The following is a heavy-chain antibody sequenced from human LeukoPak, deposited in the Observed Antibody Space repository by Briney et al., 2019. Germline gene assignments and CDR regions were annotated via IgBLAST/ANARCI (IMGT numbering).Heavy chain of an antibody. J-gene: IGHJ4*02. Sequence: PGGSLRLSCAASGFTFRTYGMHWVRQAPGKGLEWVGRIRNKANSHTTEYAASVKDRFTISRDDSKNSLYLQMNSLKTEDTAVYYCVTVSSFDYWGQGTLVTVSS. CDR1: GFTFRTYG. CDR3: VTVSSFDY. V-gene: IGHV3-72*01. CDR2: IRNKANSHTT.